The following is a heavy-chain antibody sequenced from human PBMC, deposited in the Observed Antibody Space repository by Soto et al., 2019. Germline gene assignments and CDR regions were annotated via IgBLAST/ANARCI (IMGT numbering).Heavy chain of an antibody. CDR3: ARAQPAGSADF. J-gene: IGHJ4*02. CDR2: ISYSWSS. Sequence: QVQLQESGPGLVKPSQTLSLTCTVSGGSNIRDGYYWSWIHQHPGKGLEWIAYISYSWSSYSNPSLKSRVTISADTSKNQFSLRLTSVTAADTAVYFCARAQPAGSADFWGQGTLVTVSS. V-gene: IGHV4-31*03. D-gene: IGHD2-2*01. CDR1: GGSNIRDGYY.